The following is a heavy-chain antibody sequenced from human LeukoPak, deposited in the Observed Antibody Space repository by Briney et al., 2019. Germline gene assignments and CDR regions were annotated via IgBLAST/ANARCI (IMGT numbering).Heavy chain of an antibody. V-gene: IGHV1-3*01. Sequence: ASVKVSCKASGYTFTSYAMHWVRQAPGQRLEWMGWINAGNGNTKYSQKFQGRVTITRDTSASTAYMELSSVRSEDTAVYYCARFQYYDYVWGSYSDAFYIWGQGTMVTVSP. CDR3: ARFQYYDYVWGSYSDAFYI. J-gene: IGHJ3*02. CDR2: INAGNGNT. CDR1: GYTFTSYA. D-gene: IGHD3-16*01.